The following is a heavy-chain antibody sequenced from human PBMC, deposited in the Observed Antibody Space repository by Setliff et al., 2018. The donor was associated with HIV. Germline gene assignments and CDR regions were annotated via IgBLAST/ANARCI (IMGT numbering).Heavy chain of an antibody. V-gene: IGHV4-61*09. D-gene: IGHD1-1*01. CDR3: AREERREAFDI. CDR1: GDSISSGGYF. J-gene: IGHJ3*02. Sequence: SETLSLTCTVSGDSISSGGYFWSWIRQPAGKGLEWVGHIHTTGSTNYNPSLKSRVTISVDTSKNQFSLKLSSVTAADTAVYYCAREERREAFDIWGQGTMVTVSS. CDR2: IHTTGST.